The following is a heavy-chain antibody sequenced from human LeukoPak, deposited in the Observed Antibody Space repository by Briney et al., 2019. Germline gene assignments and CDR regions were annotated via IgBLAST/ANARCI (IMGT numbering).Heavy chain of an antibody. V-gene: IGHV1-69*13. CDR3: ARVTSTETHDY. D-gene: IGHD2-2*01. CDR1: GGTFSSYA. Sequence: ASVKVSCKASGGTFSSYAISWVRQVPGQGLEWMGGIIPIFGTANYAQKFRGRVTITADESTSTAYMELSSLRSEDTAVYYCARVTSTETHDYWGQGTLVTVSS. CDR2: IIPIFGTA. J-gene: IGHJ4*02.